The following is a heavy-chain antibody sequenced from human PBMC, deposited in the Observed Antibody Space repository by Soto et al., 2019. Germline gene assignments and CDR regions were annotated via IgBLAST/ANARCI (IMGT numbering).Heavy chain of an antibody. V-gene: IGHV4-59*01. CDR1: GSSISPYY. D-gene: IGHD5-12*01. Sequence: SETLSLTCSVSGSSISPYYWTWVRQPPGAGLEWIGYIYHSGSTNYNPSLKSRVVIALDTSKSHLSLRLSSVTAADTAVYYCARVARGDSGPAAFDVWGQGALVTVS. CDR3: ARVARGDSGPAAFDV. J-gene: IGHJ3*01. CDR2: IYHSGST.